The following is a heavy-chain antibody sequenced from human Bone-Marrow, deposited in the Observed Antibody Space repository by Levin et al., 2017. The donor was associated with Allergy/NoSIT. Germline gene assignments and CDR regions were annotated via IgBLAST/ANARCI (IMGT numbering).Heavy chain of an antibody. D-gene: IGHD6-13*01. V-gene: IGHV4-39*01. CDR3: ARHGYGSRWYYFEY. Sequence: ESLKISCNVSGGSISSSSYYWGWIRQPPGKGLEWIGSIYFTGSTYYNPSLNSRVTISVDTSKNQFSLKLSSVTAADTAVYYCARHGYGSRWYYFEYWGQGTLVPVSS. CDR1: GGSISSSSYY. J-gene: IGHJ4*02. CDR2: IYFTGST.